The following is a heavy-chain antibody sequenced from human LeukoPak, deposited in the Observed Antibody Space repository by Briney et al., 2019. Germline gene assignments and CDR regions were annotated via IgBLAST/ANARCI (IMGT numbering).Heavy chain of an antibody. J-gene: IGHJ4*02. D-gene: IGHD3-22*01. CDR3: ARGGYAGYFDY. CDR1: GFTFDDYT. CDR2: ISWDGGST. Sequence: PGGSLRLSCAASGFTFDDYTMHWVRQAPGKGLEWVSLISWDGGSTYYADSVKGRFTISRDNSKNTLYLQMNSLRAEDTAVYYCARGGYAGYFDYWGQGTLVTVSS. V-gene: IGHV3-43*01.